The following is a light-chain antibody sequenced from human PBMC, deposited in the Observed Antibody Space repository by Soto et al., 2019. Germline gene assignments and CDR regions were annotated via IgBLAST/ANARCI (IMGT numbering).Light chain of an antibody. CDR1: QSVSSSY. Sequence: EFVLTQSPGTLSLSPGERATLSCRASQSVSSSYLAWYQQKPGQAPRLLIYGASSRATGIPDRFSGSGSGTDFTLTITRLEPEDLAVYYCQHYDNSPLTVGEWTKVEIK. V-gene: IGKV3-20*01. CDR3: QHYDNSPLT. J-gene: IGKJ4*01. CDR2: GAS.